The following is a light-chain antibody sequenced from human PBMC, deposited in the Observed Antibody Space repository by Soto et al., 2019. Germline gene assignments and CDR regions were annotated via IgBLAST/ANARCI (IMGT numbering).Light chain of an antibody. Sequence: EIVLTQSPATLSLSPGERATLSCRASQSVGSYLAWYQQKVGQAPRLLIYDASNRATGIPARFSGSGSGTDFTLTISSLEPEDFAVYYCQQRSNWPRTFGGGTKVDI. CDR2: DAS. V-gene: IGKV3-11*01. J-gene: IGKJ4*02. CDR3: QQRSNWPRT. CDR1: QSVGSY.